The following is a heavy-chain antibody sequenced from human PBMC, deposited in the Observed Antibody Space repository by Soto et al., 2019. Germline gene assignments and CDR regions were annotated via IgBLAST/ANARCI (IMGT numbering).Heavy chain of an antibody. CDR1: GDSVSSNSAA. CDR3: ARELERVGEHYYYYYYMDV. CDR2: TYYRSKWYN. Sequence: QSQTLSLTCAISGDSVSSNSAAWNWIRQSPSRGLEWLGRTYYRSKWYNDYAVSVKSRITINPDTSKNQFSLQLNSVTPEDTAVYYCARELERVGEHYYYYYYMDVWGKGTTVTVSS. J-gene: IGHJ6*03. V-gene: IGHV6-1*01. D-gene: IGHD3-16*01.